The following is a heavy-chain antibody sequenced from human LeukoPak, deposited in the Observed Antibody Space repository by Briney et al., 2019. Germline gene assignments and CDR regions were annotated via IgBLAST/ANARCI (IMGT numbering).Heavy chain of an antibody. CDR1: GGSFSNYY. J-gene: IGHJ6*03. D-gene: IGHD1-7*01. CDR2: INDSGRT. Sequence: SGSPSPTCAVFGGSFSNYYLSWIRQPPRKGRGWMGEINDSGRTNYNPSLMSRVTVSVDTSKKQFSLRLTSVTATDTAVYYCARRWNYGRNYYIDVWGKGATVSVSS. V-gene: IGHV4-34*01. CDR3: ARRWNYGRNYYIDV.